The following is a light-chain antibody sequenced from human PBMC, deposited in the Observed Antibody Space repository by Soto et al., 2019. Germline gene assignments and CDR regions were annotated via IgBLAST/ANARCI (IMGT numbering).Light chain of an antibody. V-gene: IGLV2-14*01. J-gene: IGLJ1*01. CDR2: EVS. CDR3: CSYTNRATYV. Sequence: QSALAQPASVSVSPGQSITISCTGTSSDVGRYNYVSWYQQHPGKAPKLMIHEVSYRPSGVSSRFSGSKSGNTASLTISGLQAEDEAEYHCCSYTNRATYVFGTG. CDR1: SSDVGRYNY.